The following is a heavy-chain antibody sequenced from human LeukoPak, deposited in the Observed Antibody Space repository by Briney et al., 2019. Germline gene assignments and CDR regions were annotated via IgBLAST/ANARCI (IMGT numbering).Heavy chain of an antibody. CDR3: ATIELDYYFDY. Sequence: ASVKVSCKASGYTFTGCYMHWVRQAPGQGLEWMGWINPNSGGTNYAQKFQGWVTMTRDTSISTAYMELSRLRSDDTAVYYCATIELDYYFDYWGQGTLVTVSS. D-gene: IGHD6-13*01. CDR1: GYTFTGCY. J-gene: IGHJ4*02. V-gene: IGHV1-2*04. CDR2: INPNSGGT.